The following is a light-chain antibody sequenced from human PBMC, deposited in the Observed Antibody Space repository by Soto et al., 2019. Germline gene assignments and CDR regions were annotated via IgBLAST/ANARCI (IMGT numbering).Light chain of an antibody. CDR2: SAS. CDR3: QQFNNWPLYT. CDR1: QRVDDSH. J-gene: IGKJ2*01. Sequence: EIVLTQSPGTLSLSPGERATLSCRASQRVDDSHLAWYQLRPGQAPRLLMFSASTRATGIPARFSGSGSGTDFTLTISSLQSEDFAVYYCQQFNNWPLYTFGQGTKVDIK. V-gene: IGKV3-15*01.